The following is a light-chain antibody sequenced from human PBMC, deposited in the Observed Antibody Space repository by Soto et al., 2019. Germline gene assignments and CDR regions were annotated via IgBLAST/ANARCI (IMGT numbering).Light chain of an antibody. V-gene: IGKV3D-20*02. CDR2: GAS. CDR3: QQRSNWPPLT. J-gene: IGKJ4*01. CDR1: QSVSSSY. Sequence: EIVLTQSPGTLSLSPGERATLSCRASQSVSSSYLAWYQQKPGQAPRLLIYGASTRATGIPARFSGSGSGTDFTLTISSLEPEDFAVYYCQQRSNWPPLTFGGGTKVDNK.